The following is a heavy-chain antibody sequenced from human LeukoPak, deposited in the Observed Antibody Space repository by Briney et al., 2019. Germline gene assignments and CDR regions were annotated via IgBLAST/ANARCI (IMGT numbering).Heavy chain of an antibody. V-gene: IGHV3-30*02. Sequence: GGSLRLSCAASGFTFSSYGMHWVRQAPGKGLEWVAFIRYDGSNKYYADSVKGRFTISRDNSKNTLYLQMNSLRAEDTAVYYCAKDPLRVATSGLRSYFDYWGQGTLVTVSS. CDR1: GFTFSSYG. D-gene: IGHD5-12*01. J-gene: IGHJ4*02. CDR2: IRYDGSNK. CDR3: AKDPLRVATSGLRSYFDY.